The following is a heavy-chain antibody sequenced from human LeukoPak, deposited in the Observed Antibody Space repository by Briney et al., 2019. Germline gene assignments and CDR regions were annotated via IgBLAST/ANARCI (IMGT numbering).Heavy chain of an antibody. CDR2: ISSSGSTI. V-gene: IGHV3-48*03. CDR1: GFTFSSYE. D-gene: IGHD3-22*01. Sequence: GGSLRLSCAASGFTFSSYEMNWVRQAPGKGLEWVSYISSSGSTIYYADSVKGRFTISRDNAKNSLYLQMNSLRAEDTAVYYCAKDSSYFDSNGVYYYHMDVWGKGTTVTISS. CDR3: AKDSSYFDSNGVYYYHMDV. J-gene: IGHJ6*03.